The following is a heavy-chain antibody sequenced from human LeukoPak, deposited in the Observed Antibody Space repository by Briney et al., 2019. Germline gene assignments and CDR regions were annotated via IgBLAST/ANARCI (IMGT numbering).Heavy chain of an antibody. V-gene: IGHV3-20*04. Sequence: GGSLRLSCAASGFTFDDYGMSWVRQAPGKGLEWVSGINWNGGSTGYADSVKGRCTISRDNAKNSLYLQMNSLRAEDTALYYCARVYYYGSGSYLDYWGQGTLVTVSS. CDR1: GFTFDDYG. CDR3: ARVYYYGSGSYLDY. D-gene: IGHD3-10*01. J-gene: IGHJ4*02. CDR2: INWNGGST.